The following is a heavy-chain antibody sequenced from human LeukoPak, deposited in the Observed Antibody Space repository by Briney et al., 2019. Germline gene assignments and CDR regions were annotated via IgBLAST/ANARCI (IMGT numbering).Heavy chain of an antibody. CDR3: ARDYDGEVAVPANWFAP. CDR1: GFTFRTFG. Sequence: PGGSLRLSCAASGFTFRTFGMNWVRQAPGKGLEWVSSIGSRNIYIYYADSVKGRFTISRDDARNSLYLQMNSLRAEDTAVYFSARDYDGEVAVPANWFAPWGQGTLVTVSS. D-gene: IGHD2-15*01. V-gene: IGHV3-21*01. J-gene: IGHJ5*02. CDR2: IGSRNIYI.